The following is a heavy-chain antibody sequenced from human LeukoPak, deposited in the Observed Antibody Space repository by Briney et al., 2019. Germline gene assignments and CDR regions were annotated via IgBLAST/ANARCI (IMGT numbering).Heavy chain of an antibody. Sequence: SETLSLTCTVSGGSIRNYYWSWIRQPPGKGLEWIGYIYYSGSTDYNPSFKSRVILSVDTSKNQFSLKLSSVTAADTAVYYCARDGTSGWDLEYWGQGTLVTVSS. CDR3: ARDGTSGWDLEY. J-gene: IGHJ4*02. D-gene: IGHD6-19*01. CDR1: GGSIRNYY. CDR2: IYYSGST. V-gene: IGHV4-59*01.